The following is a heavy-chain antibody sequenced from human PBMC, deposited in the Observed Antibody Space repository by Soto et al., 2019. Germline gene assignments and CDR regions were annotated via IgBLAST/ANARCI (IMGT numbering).Heavy chain of an antibody. CDR3: ARTLFGWGIWFDP. Sequence: PSETLSLTCTVSGDSISRGAYYWTWIRQPPGKGLEWIGEINHSGSTNYNKSLKSRVTISVDTSKNQFSLKLSSVTAADTAVYYCARTLFGWGIWFDPGGQGTLVTVS. CDR2: INHSGST. V-gene: IGHV4-61*08. J-gene: IGHJ5*02. CDR1: GDSISRGAYY. D-gene: IGHD3-10*02.